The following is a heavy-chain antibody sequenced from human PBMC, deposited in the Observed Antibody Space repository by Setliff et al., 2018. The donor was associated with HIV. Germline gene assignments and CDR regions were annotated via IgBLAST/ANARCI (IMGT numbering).Heavy chain of an antibody. V-gene: IGHV3-72*01. J-gene: IGHJ4*02. CDR2: STDKVNGYIT. Sequence: GGSLRLSCAASGFILRNYYVDWVRQAPGKGLEWVGRSTDKVNGYITEYAASVQGRFTISRDDSKDSLFLQMNNLKTEDTAAYYCVRAAAGLDIWSQGIRVTVSS. CDR3: VRAAAGLDI. CDR1: GFILRNYY.